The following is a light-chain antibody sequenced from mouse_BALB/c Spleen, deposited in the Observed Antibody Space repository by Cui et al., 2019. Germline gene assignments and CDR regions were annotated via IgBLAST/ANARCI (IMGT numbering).Light chain of an antibody. V-gene: IGKV4-68*01. CDR3: QQWSSNPLT. CDR2: LTS. CDR1: SSVSY. J-gene: IGKJ5*01. Sequence: QIFSNQSPALLSASPGEKVTMTCSASSSVSYMYWYQQKPRSSPKPWIYLTSNLASGVPARFSGSGSGTSYSLTISSMEAEDAATYYCQQWSSNPLTFGAGTKLELK.